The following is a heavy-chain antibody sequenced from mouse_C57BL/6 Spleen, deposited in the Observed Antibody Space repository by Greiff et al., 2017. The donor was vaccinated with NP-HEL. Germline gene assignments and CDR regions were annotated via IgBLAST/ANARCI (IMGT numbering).Heavy chain of an antibody. CDR1: GYTFTSYG. CDR3: ARGRGYDGYYYYAMDY. CDR2: IYPRSGNT. J-gene: IGHJ4*01. D-gene: IGHD2-3*01. Sequence: QVQLQQSGAELARPGASVKLSCKASGYTFTSYGISWVKQRTGQGLEWIGEIYPRSGNTYYNEKFKGKATLTADKSSSTAYMELRSLTSEDSAVYFCARGRGYDGYYYYAMDYWGRGATVTVAS. V-gene: IGHV1-81*01.